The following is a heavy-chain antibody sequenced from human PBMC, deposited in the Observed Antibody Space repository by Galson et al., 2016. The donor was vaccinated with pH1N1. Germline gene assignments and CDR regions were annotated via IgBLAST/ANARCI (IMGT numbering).Heavy chain of an antibody. CDR2: IYPGDSDT. V-gene: IGHV5-51*03. D-gene: IGHD2-15*01. CDR1: GYSFSGYW. CDR3: ARRDTIVGVDY. J-gene: IGHJ4*02. Sequence: QSGAEVKKPGESLKISCKGSGYSFSGYWIGWVRQLPGKGLEWMGIIYPGDSDTKYTPSFQCQVTFSVAKSISTAYLQWSSLKASDTAMYYCARRDTIVGVDYWGQGTLVTVSS.